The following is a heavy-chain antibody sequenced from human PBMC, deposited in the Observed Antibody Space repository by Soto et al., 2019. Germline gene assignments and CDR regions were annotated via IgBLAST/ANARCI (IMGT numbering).Heavy chain of an antibody. Sequence: QVQLQESGPGLVKPSETLSLTCTVSGGSISXYYXXWIRQPPGKGLEWIGYIYYSGSTDYDPSLKSXVXIXXDXSKNQXSXXXXSXTAADTAVYYCARRWGTYFDFWGQGTLVTVSS. J-gene: IGHJ4*02. D-gene: IGHD7-27*01. CDR3: ARRWGTYFDF. V-gene: IGHV4-59*01. CDR1: GGSISXYY. CDR2: IYYSGST.